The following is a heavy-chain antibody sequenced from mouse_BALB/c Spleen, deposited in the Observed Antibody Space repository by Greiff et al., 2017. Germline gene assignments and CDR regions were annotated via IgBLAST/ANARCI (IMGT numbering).Heavy chain of an antibody. J-gene: IGHJ4*01. CDR2: FYPGSGSI. CDR1: GYTFTEYT. Sequence: QVQLQQSGAELVKPGASVKLSCKASGYTFTEYTIHWVKQRSGQGLEWIGWFYPGSGSIKYNEKFKDKATLTADKSSSTVYMELSSLTSEDSAVYFCARGGLGGSRPPYAMDYWGQGTSVTVSS. D-gene: IGHD1-1*01. V-gene: IGHV1-62-2*01. CDR3: ARGGLGGSRPPYAMDY.